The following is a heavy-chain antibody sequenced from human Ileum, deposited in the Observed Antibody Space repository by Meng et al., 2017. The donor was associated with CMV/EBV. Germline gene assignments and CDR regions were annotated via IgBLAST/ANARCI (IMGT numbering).Heavy chain of an antibody. Sequence: SETLSLTCTVSGGPMCDYYWTWIRQSPGKGLEWIGYVFYTGDYNYNPALEGRVSMSVDTSKKQFSLNFSAVTAADTAVYYCASHRYAANYYSDYWAQGTLVTVSS. CDR3: ASHRYAANYYSDY. CDR1: GGPMCDYY. J-gene: IGHJ4*02. CDR2: VFYTGDY. V-gene: IGHV4-59*13. D-gene: IGHD3-16*01.